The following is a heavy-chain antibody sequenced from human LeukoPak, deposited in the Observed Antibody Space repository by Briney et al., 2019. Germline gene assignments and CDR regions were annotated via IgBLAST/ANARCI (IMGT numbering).Heavy chain of an antibody. CDR2: IYHSGST. D-gene: IGHD6-13*01. V-gene: IGHV4-59*01. Sequence: SETLSLTCTVSGDSISSYYWSWIRQPPGKRVEWIGYIYHSGSTNYNPSLKSRVTISADTSKDQFSLKLASVTAADTAVYYCATGYSSTWYYFDYWGQGTLVTVSS. CDR1: GDSISSYY. CDR3: ATGYSSTWYYFDY. J-gene: IGHJ4*02.